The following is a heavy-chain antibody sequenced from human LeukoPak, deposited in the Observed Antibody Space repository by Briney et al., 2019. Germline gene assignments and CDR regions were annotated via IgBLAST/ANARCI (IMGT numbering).Heavy chain of an antibody. CDR1: GFTFSGFW. D-gene: IGHD3-22*01. CDR3: ASGVLGSGYYDSSGYYPDDY. J-gene: IGHJ4*02. CDR2: INSDGSEG. Sequence: GGSLRLSCAVSGFTFSGFWMSWSRQAPGKGLEWVASINSDGSEGYYADVVKGRFTISRDNAKNSLYLQINSLRAEDTAVYYCASGVLGSGYYDSSGYYPDDYWGQGTLVTVSS. V-gene: IGHV3-7*03.